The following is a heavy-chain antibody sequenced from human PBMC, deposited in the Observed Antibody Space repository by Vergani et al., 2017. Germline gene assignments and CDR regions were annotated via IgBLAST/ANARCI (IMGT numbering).Heavy chain of an antibody. CDR3: ARHTAEWLLLSYWYVDL. CDR2: IYYSGST. D-gene: IGHD3-22*01. Sequence: QLQLQESGPGLVKPSETLSLTCTVSGGSISSSSYCWGWIRQPPGEGLEWIGTIYYSGSTYYNPSLKSRVTISVDTAKNQFTLNLNSVTAADTAVYFCARHTAEWLLLSYWYVDLWGRGTLVTVSS. V-gene: IGHV4-39*01. CDR1: GGSISSSSYC. J-gene: IGHJ2*01.